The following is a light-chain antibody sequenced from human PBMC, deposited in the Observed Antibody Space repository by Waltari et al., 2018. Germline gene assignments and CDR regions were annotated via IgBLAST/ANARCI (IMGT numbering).Light chain of an antibody. CDR2: GAS. Sequence: EIVLTQSPGTLSLSLGVSAPVSCRASQSGSRALAWYQQKPGQAPRLLIYGASTRATGIPDRFSGSGSGTDFSLTISRLEPDDFAVYYCQHYLRLPVTFGQGTTVEI. CDR1: QSGSRA. CDR3: QHYLRLPVT. J-gene: IGKJ1*01. V-gene: IGKV3-20*01.